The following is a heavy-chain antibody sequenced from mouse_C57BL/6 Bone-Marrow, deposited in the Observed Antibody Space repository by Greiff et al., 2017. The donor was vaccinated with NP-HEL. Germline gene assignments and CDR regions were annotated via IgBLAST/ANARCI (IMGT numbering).Heavy chain of an antibody. Sequence: EVKLVESGGGLVKPGGSLKLSCAASGFTFSDYGMHWVRQAPEKGLEWVAYISSGSSTIYYADTVKGRFTISRDNAKNTLFLQMTSLRSEDTAMYYCARPSYLAWVAYWGQGTLVTVSA. V-gene: IGHV5-17*01. CDR3: ARPSYLAWVAY. J-gene: IGHJ3*01. CDR2: ISSGSSTI. D-gene: IGHD5-5*01. CDR1: GFTFSDYG.